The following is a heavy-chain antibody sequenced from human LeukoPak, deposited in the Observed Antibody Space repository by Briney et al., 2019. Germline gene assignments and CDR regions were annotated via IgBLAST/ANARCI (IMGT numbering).Heavy chain of an antibody. J-gene: IGHJ5*02. V-gene: IGHV6-1*01. Sequence: SQTLSLTCAISVDSVSSDSAAWNWIRQSPSRGLEWLGRAYYMAKWYNEYAVSVKSRITINPDTSKNQFSLQLNSVTPEDTAVYYCARGVGWFDPWGQGTLVTVSS. CDR2: AYYMAKWYN. CDR1: VDSVSSDSAA. CDR3: ARGVGWFDP. D-gene: IGHD2-15*01.